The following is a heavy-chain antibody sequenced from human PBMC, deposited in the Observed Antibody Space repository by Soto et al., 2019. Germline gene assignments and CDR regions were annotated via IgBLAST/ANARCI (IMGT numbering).Heavy chain of an antibody. Sequence: EVQLLESGGGLVQPGGSLRLSCAASGFNFRVYGMSWFRQAPGRRLEWVSTISYSGSTHCADSVKGRCTISRDDSKNTLSMQIDSLRAEDTDVYYCAKERDTCNSNTCSKDFVYLGQGTLVGFSS. J-gene: IGHJ4*02. CDR1: GFNFRVYG. V-gene: IGHV3-23*01. CDR2: ISYSGST. D-gene: IGHD2-2*01. CDR3: AKERDTCNSNTCSKDFVY.